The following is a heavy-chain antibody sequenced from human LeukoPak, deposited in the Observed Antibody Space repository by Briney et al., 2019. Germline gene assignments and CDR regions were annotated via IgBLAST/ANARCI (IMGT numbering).Heavy chain of an antibody. CDR2: IYYSGST. Sequence: SQTLSLTCTVSGGSISSGDFYWSWIRQPPGKGLEWLGYIYYSGSTYYNPSLNSRLTISVDTSKNQFSLKLSSVTAADTAVYYCARYAAYDSRGNYFDYWGQGTLVAVSS. D-gene: IGHD3-22*01. V-gene: IGHV4-30-4*08. CDR3: ARYAAYDSRGNYFDY. J-gene: IGHJ4*02. CDR1: GGSISSGDFY.